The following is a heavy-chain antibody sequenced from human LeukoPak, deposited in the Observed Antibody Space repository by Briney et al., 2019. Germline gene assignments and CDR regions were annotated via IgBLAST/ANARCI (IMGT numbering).Heavy chain of an antibody. J-gene: IGHJ4*02. CDR3: LKAEGGLRYFDWLTYDY. CDR1: GFTFSSYW. V-gene: IGHV3-74*01. CDR2: INSDGSST. D-gene: IGHD3-9*01. Sequence: GGSLRLSCAASGFTFSSYWMHWVRQAPGKGLVWVSRINSDGSSTSYADSVKGRFTISRDNAKNTLYLQMNSLRAEDTAVYFFLKAEGGLRYFDWLTYDYWGQGTLVTVSS.